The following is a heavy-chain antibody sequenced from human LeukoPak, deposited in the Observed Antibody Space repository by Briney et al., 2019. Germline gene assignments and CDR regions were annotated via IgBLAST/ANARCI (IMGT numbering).Heavy chain of an antibody. J-gene: IGHJ4*02. V-gene: IGHV4-34*01. CDR3: AGQSPHYDFWSGSQGYFDY. Sequence: SETLSLTCAVYGGSFSGYYWSWIRQPPGKGLEWIGEINHSGSTNYNPSLKSRVTISVDTSKNQFSLKLSSVTAADTAVYYCAGQSPHYDFWSGSQGYFDYWGQGTLVTVSS. CDR1: GGSFSGYY. D-gene: IGHD3-3*01. CDR2: INHSGST.